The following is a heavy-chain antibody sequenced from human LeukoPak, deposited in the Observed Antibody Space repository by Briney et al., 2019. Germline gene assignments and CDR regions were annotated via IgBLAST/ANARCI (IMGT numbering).Heavy chain of an antibody. CDR2: ISSSSSYI. Sequence: GGSLRLSCAASGFTFSSYSMNWVRQAPGKGLEWVSSISSSSSYIYYADSVKGRFTISRDNAKNSLYLQMNSLRAEDTAVYYCARVPPKNYDILTGYQGWDYYYYGMDVWGQGTTVTVSS. J-gene: IGHJ6*02. CDR1: GFTFSSYS. V-gene: IGHV3-21*01. D-gene: IGHD3-9*01. CDR3: ARVPPKNYDILTGYQGWDYYYYGMDV.